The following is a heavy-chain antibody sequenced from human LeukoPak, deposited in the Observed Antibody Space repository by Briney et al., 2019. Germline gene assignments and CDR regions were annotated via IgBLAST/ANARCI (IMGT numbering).Heavy chain of an antibody. J-gene: IGHJ4*02. V-gene: IGHV3-30*01. CDR1: GLTVSTNF. CDR2: ISYDGSNK. D-gene: IGHD6-6*01. CDR3: ARDLIAARSLGY. Sequence: GGSLRLSCSASGLTVSTNFMNWVRQAPGKGLEWEAVISYDGSNKYYADSVKGRFTISRDNSKNTLYLQMNSLRAEDTAVYYCARDLIAARSLGYWGQGTLVTVSS.